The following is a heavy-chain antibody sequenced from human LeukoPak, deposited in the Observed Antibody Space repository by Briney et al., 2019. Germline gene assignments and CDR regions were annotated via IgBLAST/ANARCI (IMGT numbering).Heavy chain of an antibody. CDR1: GFTFSSYW. V-gene: IGHV3-7*01. CDR3: ARDFGERSGSYSDY. J-gene: IGHJ4*02. Sequence: GALRLSCAASGFTFSSYWMSWVRQAPGKGLEWVASIKQDGSEKYYVGSVKGRFTISRDNAKNSLYLQMNSLRAEDTAVYYCARDFGERSGSYSDYWGQGTLVTVSS. CDR2: IKQDGSEK. D-gene: IGHD3-10*01.